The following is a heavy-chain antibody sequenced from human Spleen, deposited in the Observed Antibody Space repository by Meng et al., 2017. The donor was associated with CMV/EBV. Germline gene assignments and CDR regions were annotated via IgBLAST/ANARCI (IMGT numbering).Heavy chain of an antibody. CDR1: GFTFSSYG. CDR3: ARVAAAGRGMDV. CDR2: INQDGSQK. Sequence: GESLKISCAASGFTFSSYGMHWVRQAPGKGLEWVANINQDGSQKNYVDSVKGRFTISRDNAKNSLFLQMNSLRAEDTAVYYCARVAAAGRGMDVWGQGTTVTVSS. D-gene: IGHD6-13*01. V-gene: IGHV3-7*04. J-gene: IGHJ6*02.